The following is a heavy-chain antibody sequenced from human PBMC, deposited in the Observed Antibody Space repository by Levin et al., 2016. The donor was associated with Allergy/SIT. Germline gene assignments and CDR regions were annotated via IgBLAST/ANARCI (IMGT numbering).Heavy chain of an antibody. J-gene: IGHJ5*02. CDR2: ISAYNGNT. D-gene: IGHD4-17*01. V-gene: IGHV1-18*01. Sequence: ASVKVSCKASGYTFTSYGISWVRQAPGQGLEWMGWISAYNGNTNYAQKLQGRVTMTTDTSTSTAYMELRSLRSEDTAVYYCAREGVTTTVTTRALCNWFDPWGQGTLVTVSS. CDR1: GYTFTSYG. CDR3: AREGVTTTVTTRALCNWFDP.